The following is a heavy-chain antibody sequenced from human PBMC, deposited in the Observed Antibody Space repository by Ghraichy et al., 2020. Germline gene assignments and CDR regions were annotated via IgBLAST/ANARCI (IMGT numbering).Heavy chain of an antibody. V-gene: IGHV3-30*18. CDR2: ISNDGNVK. CDR1: GFTFSKYG. J-gene: IGHJ4*02. Sequence: GSLRLSCAASGFTFSKYGMHWVRQAPGKGLEWVTIISNDGNVKYYIDSAKGRFTTSRDNSENRVFLSMSSLRAEDTAMYFCAKERTTGLAAAEADSWGQGTLVIVSS. CDR3: AKERTTGLAAAEADS. D-gene: IGHD6-25*01.